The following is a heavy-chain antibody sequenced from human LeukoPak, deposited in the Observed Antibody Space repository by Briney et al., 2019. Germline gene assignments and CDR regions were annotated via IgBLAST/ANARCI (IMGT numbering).Heavy chain of an antibody. CDR3: ARDRAPYCSGGSCYSDAFDI. J-gene: IGHJ3*02. Sequence: PGGSLRLSCAASGFTFSDYYMSWIRQAPGKGLEWVSYISSSGSTIYYADSVKGRFTISRDNAKNSLYLQMNSLRAEDTAVYYCARDRAPYCSGGSCYSDAFDIWGQGTMVTVSS. CDR2: ISSSGSTI. V-gene: IGHV3-11*01. CDR1: GFTFSDYY. D-gene: IGHD2-15*01.